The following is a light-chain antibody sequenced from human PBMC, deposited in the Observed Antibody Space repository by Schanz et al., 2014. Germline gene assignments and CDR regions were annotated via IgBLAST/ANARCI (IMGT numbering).Light chain of an antibody. CDR3: CSYAGSNTLV. J-gene: IGLJ2*01. V-gene: IGLV2-14*03. Sequence: QSALTQPASVSGSPGQSITLSCTGTSSDVGGYNYVSWYQHHPGKAPKLMIYDVNNRPSGVSNRFSGSKSGNTASLTISGLQAEDEADYYCCSYAGSNTLVFGGGTKLTVL. CDR2: DVN. CDR1: SSDVGGYNY.